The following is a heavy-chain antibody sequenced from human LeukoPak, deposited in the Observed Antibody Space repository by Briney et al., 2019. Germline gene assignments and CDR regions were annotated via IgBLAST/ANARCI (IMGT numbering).Heavy chain of an antibody. CDR1: GFAFSSYA. D-gene: IGHD6-13*01. J-gene: IGHJ6*02. V-gene: IGHV3-30*01. CDR3: ARDRRLYSSSWLQNYYYYYYAMDV. CDR2: ISYDGSNK. Sequence: GGSLRLSCAASGFAFSSYAMHWVRQAPGNGLEWVAVISYDGSNKYYADSVKGRFTISRDNSKNTLYLQMNSLRAEDTAVYYCARDRRLYSSSWLQNYYYYYYAMDVWGQGTTVTVSS.